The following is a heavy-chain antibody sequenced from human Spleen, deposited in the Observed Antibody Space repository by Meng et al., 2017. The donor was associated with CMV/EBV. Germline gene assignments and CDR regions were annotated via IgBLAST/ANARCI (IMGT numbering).Heavy chain of an antibody. Sequence: GGSLRLSCAASGFTVSSYALHWVRQAPGKGLEWVAVISYDGTNRYYVDSVKGRFTVSRDTSKNTLYLQMNSLKTEDTAVYYCTRASSATRYFDYWGRGTLVTVSS. V-gene: IGHV3-30-3*01. J-gene: IGHJ4*02. CDR3: TRASSATRYFDY. CDR2: ISYDGTNR. D-gene: IGHD6-6*01. CDR1: GFTVSSYA.